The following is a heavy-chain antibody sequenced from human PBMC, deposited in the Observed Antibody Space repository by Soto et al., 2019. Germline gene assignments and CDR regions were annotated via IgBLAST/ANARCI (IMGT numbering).Heavy chain of an antibody. Sequence: QVQLVESGGGLVKPGGSPRLSCAASGFTFSDYYMSWIRQAPGKGLEWVSYISSSSSYTNYADSVKGRFTISRDNAKNSLYLQMNSLRAEDTAVYYCARVIVVVPAAGFDPWGQGTLVTVSS. J-gene: IGHJ5*02. CDR2: ISSSSSYT. CDR1: GFTFSDYY. V-gene: IGHV3-11*06. CDR3: ARVIVVVPAAGFDP. D-gene: IGHD2-2*01.